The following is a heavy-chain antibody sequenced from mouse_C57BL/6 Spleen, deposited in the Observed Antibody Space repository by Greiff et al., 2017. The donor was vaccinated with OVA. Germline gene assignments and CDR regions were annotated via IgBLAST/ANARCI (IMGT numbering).Heavy chain of an antibody. CDR1: GYTFTSYW. CDR3: ARTGIYMVTTYYFDY. CDR2: IDPSDSYT. D-gene: IGHD2-2*01. Sequence: QVQLQQPGAELVMPGASVKLSCKASGYTFTSYWMHWVKQRPGQGLEWIGEIDPSDSYTNYNQKFKGKSTLTVDKSSSTAYMQLSSLTSEDSAVYYCARTGIYMVTTYYFDYRGQGTTLTVSS. J-gene: IGHJ2*01. V-gene: IGHV1-69*01.